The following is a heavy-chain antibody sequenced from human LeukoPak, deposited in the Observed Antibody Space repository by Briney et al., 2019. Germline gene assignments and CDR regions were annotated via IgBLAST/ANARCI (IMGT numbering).Heavy chain of an antibody. D-gene: IGHD3-22*01. CDR1: GYTFTSYG. CDR2: ISAYNGNT. CDR3: AREVTDSSGYYYFDY. V-gene: IGHV1-18*01. Sequence: PGASVTVSCKASGYTFTSYGISWVRQAPGQGLEWMGWISAYNGNTNYAQKLQGRVTMTTDTSTSTAYMELSSLRSEDTAVYYCAREVTDSSGYYYFDYWGQGTLVTVSS. J-gene: IGHJ4*02.